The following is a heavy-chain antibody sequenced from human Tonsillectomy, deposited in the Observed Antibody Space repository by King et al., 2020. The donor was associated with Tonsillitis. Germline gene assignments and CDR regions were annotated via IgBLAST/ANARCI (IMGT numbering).Heavy chain of an antibody. CDR3: ARDRLPMDV. D-gene: IGHD5-12*01. V-gene: IGHV3-48*01. Sequence: VQLVESGGGLVQPGGSLRLSCAASGFTFSSYSMNWVRQAPGKGLEGVSYISSSSSTIYYADSVKGRFTISRDNAKNSLYLQMNSLRAEDTAVYYCARDRLPMDVWGQGTTVTVSS. CDR2: ISSSSSTI. CDR1: GFTFSSYS. J-gene: IGHJ6*02.